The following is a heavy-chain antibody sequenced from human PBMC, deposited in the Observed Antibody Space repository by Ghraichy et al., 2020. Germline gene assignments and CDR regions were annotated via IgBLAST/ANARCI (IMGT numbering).Heavy chain of an antibody. D-gene: IGHD4-17*01. CDR1: GFTFSSYS. J-gene: IGHJ4*02. CDR2: ISSSSSTI. Sequence: GGSLRLSCAASGFTFSSYSMNWVRQAPGKGLEWVSYISSSSSTIYYADSVKGRFTISRDNAKNSLYLQMNSLRDEDTAVYYCARGIGADDYGDYGEFDYLGQGTLVTVSS. V-gene: IGHV3-48*02. CDR3: ARGIGADDYGDYGEFDY.